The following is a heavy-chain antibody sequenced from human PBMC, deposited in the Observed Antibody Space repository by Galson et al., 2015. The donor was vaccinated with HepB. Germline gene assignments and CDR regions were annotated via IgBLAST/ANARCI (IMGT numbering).Heavy chain of an antibody. D-gene: IGHD3-22*01. CDR1: GYSFTSYW. V-gene: IGHV5-51*01. Sequence: QSGAEVKKPGESLKISCKGSGYSFTSYWIGWVRQMPGKGLEWMGIIYPGDSDTRYSPSFQGQVTISADKSISTAYLQWSSLKASDTAMYYCARQSGPAGHYYYDSVWGSEYFQHWGQGTLVTVSS. J-gene: IGHJ1*01. CDR3: ARQSGPAGHYYYDSVWGSEYFQH. CDR2: IYPGDSDT.